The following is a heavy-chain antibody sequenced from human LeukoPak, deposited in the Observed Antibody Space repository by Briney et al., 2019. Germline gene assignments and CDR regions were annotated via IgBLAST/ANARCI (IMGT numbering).Heavy chain of an antibody. CDR3: ARGVVVVVAASSGWFDP. J-gene: IGHJ5*02. CDR1: GGSISSGGYY. CDR2: IYYSGST. Sequence: SETLSLTCTVSGGSISSGGYYWSWIRQHPGKGLEWIGYIYYSGSTYYNPSLKSRVTISVDTSKNQFSLKLSSVTAADTAVYYCARGVVVVVAASSGWFDPWGQGTLVTVSS. D-gene: IGHD2-15*01. V-gene: IGHV4-31*03.